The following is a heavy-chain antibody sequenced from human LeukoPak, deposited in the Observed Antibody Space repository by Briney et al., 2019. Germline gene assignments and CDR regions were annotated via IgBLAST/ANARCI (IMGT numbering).Heavy chain of an antibody. CDR1: GFTFSSYA. CDR3: AKDRGLDCSSTSCYSSGLLDC. D-gene: IGHD2-2*02. Sequence: PGGSLRLSCAASGFTFSSYAMSWVRQAPGKGLEWVSAISGSGGSTYYADSVKGRFTISRVNSKNTLYLQMNSLRAEDTAVYYCAKDRGLDCSSTSCYSSGLLDCWGQGTLVTVSS. CDR2: ISGSGGST. V-gene: IGHV3-23*01. J-gene: IGHJ4*02.